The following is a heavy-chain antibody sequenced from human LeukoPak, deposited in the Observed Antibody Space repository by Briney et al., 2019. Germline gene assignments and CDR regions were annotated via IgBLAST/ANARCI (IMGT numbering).Heavy chain of an antibody. CDR3: AKEGIAAAGSPFDY. CDR2: ISGSGGST. Sequence: GSLRLSCAASGFTFSSYAMSCVRQAPAQGMELVSAISGSGGSTYYADSVKGRFTISTDNSKNTLYLQMNSLRAEDTAVYYCAKEGIAAAGSPFDYWGQGTLVTVSS. V-gene: IGHV3-23*01. CDR1: GFTFSSYA. J-gene: IGHJ4*02. D-gene: IGHD6-13*01.